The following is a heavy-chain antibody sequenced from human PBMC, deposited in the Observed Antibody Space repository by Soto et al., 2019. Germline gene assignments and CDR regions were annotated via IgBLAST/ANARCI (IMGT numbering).Heavy chain of an antibody. CDR3: ASRIRYCSSTSCSSGVGDDP. CDR2: IDPSDSYT. Sequence: PGESLKISCKGSGYSFTSYWISWVRQMPGKGLEWMGRIDPSDSYTNHSPSFQGHVTISADKSISTAYLQWSSLKASDAAMYYCASRIRYCSSTSCSSGVGDDPWGQGTLVTVSS. V-gene: IGHV5-10-1*01. CDR1: GYSFTSYW. J-gene: IGHJ5*02. D-gene: IGHD2-2*01.